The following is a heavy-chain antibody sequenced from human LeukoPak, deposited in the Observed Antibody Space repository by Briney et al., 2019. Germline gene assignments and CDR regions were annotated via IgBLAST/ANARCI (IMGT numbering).Heavy chain of an antibody. J-gene: IGHJ4*02. D-gene: IGHD3-22*01. Sequence: SETLSLTCTVSGGSVSSGSYYWSWIRQPPGKGLEWIGYIYYSGSTNYNPSLKSRVTISVDTSKNQFSLRLSSVTAADTAMHYCAREGGSRDSGYLRPYNFDYWGQGTLVTVSS. CDR3: AREGGSRDSGYLRPYNFDY. CDR2: IYYSGST. CDR1: GGSVSSGSYY. V-gene: IGHV4-61*01.